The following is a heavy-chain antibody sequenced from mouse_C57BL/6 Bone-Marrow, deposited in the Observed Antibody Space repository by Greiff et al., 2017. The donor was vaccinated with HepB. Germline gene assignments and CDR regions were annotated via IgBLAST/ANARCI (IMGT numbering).Heavy chain of an antibody. CDR2: INPSSGYT. D-gene: IGHD4-1*01. CDR1: GYTFTSYW. Sequence: QVHVKQSGAELAKPGASVKLSCKASGYTFTSYWMHWVKQRPGQGLEWIGYINPSSGYTKYNQKFKDKATLTADKSSSTAYMQLSSLTYEDSAVYYCASRTDWYFDVWGTGTTVTVSS. J-gene: IGHJ1*03. CDR3: ASRTDWYFDV. V-gene: IGHV1-7*01.